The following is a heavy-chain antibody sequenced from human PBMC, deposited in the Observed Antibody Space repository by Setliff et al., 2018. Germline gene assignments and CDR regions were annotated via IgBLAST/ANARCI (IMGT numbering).Heavy chain of an antibody. J-gene: IGHJ4*02. D-gene: IGHD3-10*01. CDR1: GYTFTSYG. Sequence: ASVKVSCKASGYTFTSYGISWVRQAPGQGLEWMGWISAYNGNTNYAQKLQGRVTMTTDTSTSTAYMELRSLRSDDTAVYYCARVFWVDPRGELWFGELSDRGFDYWGQGTLVTVS. CDR2: ISAYNGNT. V-gene: IGHV1-18*01. CDR3: ARVFWVDPRGELWFGELSDRGFDY.